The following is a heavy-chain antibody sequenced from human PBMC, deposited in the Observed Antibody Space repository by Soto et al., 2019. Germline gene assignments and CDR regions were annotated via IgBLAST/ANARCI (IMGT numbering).Heavy chain of an antibody. V-gene: IGHV1-8*01. Sequence: ASVKVSCKASGYTFASYDSKWVRQATGQGLEWMGWMNPNSGNTGYAQKFQGRVTMTRNTSISTAYMELSSLRSEDTAVYYCARERAAAGFDYWGQGTLLTVSS. D-gene: IGHD6-13*01. CDR1: GYTFASYD. CDR3: ARERAAAGFDY. J-gene: IGHJ4*02. CDR2: MNPNSGNT.